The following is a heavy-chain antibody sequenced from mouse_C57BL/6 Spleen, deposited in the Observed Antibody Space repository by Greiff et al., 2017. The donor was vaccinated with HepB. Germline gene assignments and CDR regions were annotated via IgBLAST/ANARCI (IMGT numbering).Heavy chain of an antibody. J-gene: IGHJ4*01. V-gene: IGHV5-4*03. CDR2: ISDGGSYT. CDR1: GFTFSSYA. CDR3: ARGGGSYYYAMDY. Sequence: EVKLVESGGGLVKPGGSLKLSCAASGFTFSSYAMSWVRQTPEKRLEWVATISDGGSYTYYPDNVKGRFTISRDNAKNTLYLQMSRLKSEDTAMYYCARGGGSYYYAMDYWGQGTSVTVSS.